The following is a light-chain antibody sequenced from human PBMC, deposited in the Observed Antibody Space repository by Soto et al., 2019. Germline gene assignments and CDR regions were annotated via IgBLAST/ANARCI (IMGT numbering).Light chain of an antibody. CDR2: GTT. CDR3: QSYDTDLSGSV. J-gene: IGLJ2*01. V-gene: IGLV1-40*01. Sequence: QSALTQPPSVSGAPGQRVTLSCTGSSSNIGAPYDIHWYQQLPGTAPKLLIYGTTNRPSGVPDRFSGSRSGASASLAITGLQAEDEADYYCQSYDTDLSGSVFGGGTKVTVL. CDR1: SSNIGAPYD.